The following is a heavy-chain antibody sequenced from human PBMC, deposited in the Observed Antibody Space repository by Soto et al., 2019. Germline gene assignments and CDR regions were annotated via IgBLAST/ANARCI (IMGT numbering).Heavy chain of an antibody. CDR3: ARPRTTVTYYYYGMDV. CDR2: ISAYNGNT. D-gene: IGHD4-4*01. Sequence: QVQLVQSGAEVKKPGASVKVSCKASGYTFTSYGISWVRQAPGQGLEWMGWISAYNGNTNYAQKLQGRVTMTTDTSTSTAYMELRSMRSDDTAVYYCARPRTTVTYYYYGMDVWGQGTTVTVSS. J-gene: IGHJ6*02. CDR1: GYTFTSYG. V-gene: IGHV1-18*01.